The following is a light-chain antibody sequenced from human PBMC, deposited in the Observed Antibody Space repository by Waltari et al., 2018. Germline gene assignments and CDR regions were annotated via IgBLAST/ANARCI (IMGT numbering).Light chain of an antibody. J-gene: IGLJ2*01. V-gene: IGLV1-40*01. CDR2: GNS. CDR3: QSYEPVV. CDR1: SSNIGAGYD. Sequence: QSVLTQPPSVSGAPGQRVTISCTGSSSNIGAGYDVHWYQQLPGTAPKLLIYGNSNRPSGVPDRFSGSKSGTSASLAITGLQAEDEADYYCQSYEPVVFGGGTKLTVL.